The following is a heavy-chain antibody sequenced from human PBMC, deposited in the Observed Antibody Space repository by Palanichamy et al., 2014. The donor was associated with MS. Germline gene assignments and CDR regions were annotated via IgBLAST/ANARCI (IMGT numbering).Heavy chain of an antibody. Sequence: RVHGASVKGRFTISRDDSRNSLYLQMNSLKTEDTAAYYCTRTTPGVGEMDVWGKGTTVTVSS. V-gene: IGHV3-72*01. CDR3: TRTTPGVGEMDV. J-gene: IGHJ6*04. CDR2: R. D-gene: IGHD3-16*01.